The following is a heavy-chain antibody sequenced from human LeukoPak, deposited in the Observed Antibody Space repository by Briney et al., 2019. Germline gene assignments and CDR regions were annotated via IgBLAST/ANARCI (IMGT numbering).Heavy chain of an antibody. CDR2: ITASARTT. CDR1: GFNFRSYG. J-gene: IGHJ4*02. V-gene: IGHV3-23*01. D-gene: IGHD6-19*01. Sequence: GGSLRLSCEASGFNFRSYGMNWVRQAPGKGLEWVSGITASARTTYYADSVKGRFTISRDNSKNTLSLQMSSLRAEDTAVYYCAKDLDGSGMYGGIDSWGQGTLVTVSS. CDR3: AKDLDGSGMYGGIDS.